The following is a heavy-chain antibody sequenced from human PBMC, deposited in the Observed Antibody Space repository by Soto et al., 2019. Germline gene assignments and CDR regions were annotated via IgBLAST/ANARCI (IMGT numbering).Heavy chain of an antibody. V-gene: IGHV3-30-3*01. CDR2: ISYDGSNK. J-gene: IGHJ3*02. CDR3: ARDGLRLDAFDI. CDR1: GFTFSSYA. D-gene: IGHD4-17*01. Sequence: QVQLVESGGGVVQPGRSLRLSCAASGFTFSSYAMHWVRQAPGKELEWVAVISYDGSNKYYADSVKGRFTISRDNSKNTLYLQMNSLRAEDTAVYYCARDGLRLDAFDIWGQGTMVTVSS.